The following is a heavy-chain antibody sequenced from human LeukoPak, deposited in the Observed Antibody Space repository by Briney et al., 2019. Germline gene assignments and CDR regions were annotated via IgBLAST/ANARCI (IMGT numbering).Heavy chain of an antibody. Sequence: GGSLRLSCAASGFTFSSYSMNWVRQAPGKGLEWVSHISSSSSTIYYADSVKGRFTISRDNAKNSLYLQMNSLRAEDTAVYYCAMNGGNSGYYYYYYMDVWGKGTTVTVSS. J-gene: IGHJ6*03. D-gene: IGHD4-23*01. CDR1: GFTFSSYS. CDR2: ISSSSSTI. CDR3: AMNGGNSGYYYYYYMDV. V-gene: IGHV3-48*01.